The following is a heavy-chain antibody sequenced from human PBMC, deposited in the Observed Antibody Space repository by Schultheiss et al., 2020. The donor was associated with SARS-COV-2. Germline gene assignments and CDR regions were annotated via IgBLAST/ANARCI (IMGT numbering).Heavy chain of an antibody. J-gene: IGHJ4*02. Sequence: GGSLRLSCAATGFSVSDKYMSWVRQAPGKGLEWVAVISYDGSNKYYADSVKGRFTISRDNSKNTLYLQMNSLRAEDTAVYYCARGGAARPSLDYDYWGQGTLVTVSS. D-gene: IGHD6-6*01. CDR1: GFSVSDKY. CDR2: ISYDGSNK. CDR3: ARGGAARPSLDYDY. V-gene: IGHV3-30*03.